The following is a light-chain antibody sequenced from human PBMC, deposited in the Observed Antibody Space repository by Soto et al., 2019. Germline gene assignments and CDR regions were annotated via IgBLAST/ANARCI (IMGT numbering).Light chain of an antibody. CDR3: HQYHSAPPT. CDR2: WAS. Sequence: DIVMTQSPDSLAVSLGERATINCKSSQSVLYSPNNKNYLAWYQQKPGQPPKLLVYWASTRESGVTDRFSGSGSGTDFTLTITSLQAEDAAVYYCHQYHSAPPTFGQGTKVEIK. V-gene: IGKV4-1*01. CDR1: QSVLYSPNNKNY. J-gene: IGKJ1*01.